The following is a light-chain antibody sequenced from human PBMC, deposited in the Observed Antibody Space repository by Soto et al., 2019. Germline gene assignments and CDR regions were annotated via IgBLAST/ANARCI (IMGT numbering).Light chain of an antibody. CDR2: GNN. CDR1: SSNIGRNY. CDR3: AAWDDSLSDHV. Sequence: QSVLTQPPSASGTPGQRVTISCSGSSSNIGRNYVFWYQQFPGTAPKLVIYGNNERPSGVPDRFSGSKSGTSASLAISGLRSEDEADYYCAAWDDSLSDHVFGTGTKLTVL. J-gene: IGLJ1*01. V-gene: IGLV1-47*01.